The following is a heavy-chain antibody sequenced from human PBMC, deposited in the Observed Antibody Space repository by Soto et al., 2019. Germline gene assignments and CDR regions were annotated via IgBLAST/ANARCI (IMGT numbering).Heavy chain of an antibody. D-gene: IGHD2-2*01. CDR2: ISGSGGST. Sequence: GGSLRLSCAASGFTFSSYAMSWVRQAPGKGLEWVSAISGSGGSTYYADSVKGRFTISRDNSKNTLYLQMNSLRAEDTAVYYCAKDSGGWIVVVPAAHDYWGQGTLVTVSS. CDR3: AKDSGGWIVVVPAAHDY. CDR1: GFTFSSYA. J-gene: IGHJ4*02. V-gene: IGHV3-23*01.